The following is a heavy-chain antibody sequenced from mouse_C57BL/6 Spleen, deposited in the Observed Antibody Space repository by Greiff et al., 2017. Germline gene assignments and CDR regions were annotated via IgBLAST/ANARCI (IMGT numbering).Heavy chain of an antibody. V-gene: IGHV1-82*01. CDR3: ARSSDYDYYAMDY. CDR1: GYAFSSSW. J-gene: IGHJ4*01. D-gene: IGHD2-4*01. CDR2: IYPGDGDT. Sequence: VKLMESGPELVKPGASVKISCKASGYAFSSSWMNWVKQRPGKGLEWIGRIYPGDGDTNYNGKFKGKATLTADKSSSTAYMQLSSLTSEDSAVYCCARSSDYDYYAMDYWGQGTSVTVSS.